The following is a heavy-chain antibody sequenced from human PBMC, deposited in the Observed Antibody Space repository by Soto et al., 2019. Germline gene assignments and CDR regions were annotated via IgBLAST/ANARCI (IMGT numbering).Heavy chain of an antibody. CDR3: ARDRVLAAGFYGMDV. CDR2: ISYDGSNK. CDR1: GFTFSSYA. V-gene: IGHV3-30-3*01. J-gene: IGHJ6*02. Sequence: GGSLRLSCAASGFTFSSYAMHWVRQAPGKGLEWVAVISYDGSNKYYADSMKGRFTISRDNSKNTLYLQMNSLRAEDTAVYYCARDRVLAAGFYGMDVWGQGTTVTVSS. D-gene: IGHD6-13*01.